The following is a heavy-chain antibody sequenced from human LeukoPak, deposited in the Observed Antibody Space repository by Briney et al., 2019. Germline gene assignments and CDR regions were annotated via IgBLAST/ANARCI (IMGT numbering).Heavy chain of an antibody. CDR1: GFTFRGYS. J-gene: IGHJ4*02. CDR2: IGTAGSI. CDR3: ARVGGGYYDFWSGYYRLTEFFDY. V-gene: IGHV3-21*01. D-gene: IGHD3-3*01. Sequence: GGSLRLSCAASGFTFRGYSMNWVRQAPGKGLEWVSSIGTAGSIYYTDSVKGRFTVSRDNAKNSLHLQMNSMRAEDTAVYYCARVGGGYYDFWSGYYRLTEFFDYWGQGTLVTVSS.